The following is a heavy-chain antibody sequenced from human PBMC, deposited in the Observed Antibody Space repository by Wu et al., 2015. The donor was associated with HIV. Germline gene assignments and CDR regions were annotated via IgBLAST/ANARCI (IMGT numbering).Heavy chain of an antibody. CDR3: ARVGCSSISCWYYFDY. CDR2: ISTYNGNR. CDR1: GYRFTSHG. J-gene: IGHJ4*02. V-gene: IGHV1-18*01. Sequence: VQDWCESGAEVKKPGASVKVSCKASGYRFTSHGISWVRQAPGQGLEWMGWISTYNGNRNYVQKFQGRVTMTTDTSTNTAYMELRSLRSDDTAIYYCARVGCSSISCWYYFDYWGQGTLVTVSS. D-gene: IGHD2-2*01.